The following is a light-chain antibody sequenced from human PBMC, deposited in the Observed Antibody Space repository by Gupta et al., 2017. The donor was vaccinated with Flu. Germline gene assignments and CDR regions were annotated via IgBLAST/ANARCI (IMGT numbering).Light chain of an antibody. V-gene: IGKV4-1*01. Sequence: DIVVTQSPDSLSLSLGERATINCKSTQTVLYDSNSKNYLAWYQLKPGQPPKLLIYWASIRESGVPDRFSDSGSGTDFTLTISNLQAEDVAVYYCQQYDSLLYIFGQGTRLQIK. J-gene: IGKJ2*01. CDR2: WAS. CDR3: QQYDSLLYI. CDR1: QTVLYDSNSKNY.